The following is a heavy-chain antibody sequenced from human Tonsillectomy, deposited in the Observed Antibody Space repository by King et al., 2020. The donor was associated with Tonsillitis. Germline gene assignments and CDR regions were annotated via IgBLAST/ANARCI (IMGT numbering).Heavy chain of an antibody. CDR3: VDYYMDV. Sequence: VQLVESGGGVVQPGRSLRLSCAASGFTFSSYGMHWVRQAPGKGLEWVAGIWYDGSNKYYSDSVKGRFTISRDNSKNTLYLQMNSLRAEDTAVYHCVDYYMDVWGKGTTVTVSS. V-gene: IGHV3-33*08. CDR2: IWYDGSNK. CDR1: GFTFSSYG. J-gene: IGHJ6*03.